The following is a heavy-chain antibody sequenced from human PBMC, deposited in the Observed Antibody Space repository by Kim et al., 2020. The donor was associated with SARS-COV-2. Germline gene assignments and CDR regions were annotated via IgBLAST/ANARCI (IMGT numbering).Heavy chain of an antibody. CDR3: ARDGPLVSWYFDL. Sequence: SETLSLTCTVSGGSISSGTYYWSWIRQPAGKGLEWIGRIYTSGTTNYNPSLKSRVAISTDASKNQFSLKLNSVTAADTAVYYCARDGPLVSWYFDLWGRGTLVTVSS. J-gene: IGHJ2*01. CDR1: GGSISSGTYY. V-gene: IGHV4-61*02. CDR2: IYTSGTT.